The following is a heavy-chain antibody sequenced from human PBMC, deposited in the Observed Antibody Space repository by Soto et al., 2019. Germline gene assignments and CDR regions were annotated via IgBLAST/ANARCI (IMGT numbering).Heavy chain of an antibody. CDR2: IIPIFGTA. D-gene: IGHD3-10*01. V-gene: IGHV1-69*06. Sequence: AASVKVSCKASGGTFSSYAISWVRQAPGQGLEWMGGIIPIFGTANYAQKFQGRVTITADKSTSTAYMELSSLRSEDTAVYYCARDRLGSSGSGDYYYYYGMDVWGQGTTVTVSS. CDR3: ARDRLGSSGSGDYYYYYGMDV. CDR1: GGTFSSYA. J-gene: IGHJ6*02.